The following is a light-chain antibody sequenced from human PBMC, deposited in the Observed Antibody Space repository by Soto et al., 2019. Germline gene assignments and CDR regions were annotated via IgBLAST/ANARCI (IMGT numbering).Light chain of an antibody. CDR3: QQYGGSPPT. J-gene: IGKJ1*01. CDR2: GAS. Sequence: EIVLTQSPGTLSLSPGERATLSCRASQSVSSNYLAWYQRKPGQAPRLLIYGASSRATDIPNRFSGSGSGTAFTLTITRLEPEDVSVYFCQQYGGSPPTFGHGTKVEIK. CDR1: QSVSSNY. V-gene: IGKV3-20*01.